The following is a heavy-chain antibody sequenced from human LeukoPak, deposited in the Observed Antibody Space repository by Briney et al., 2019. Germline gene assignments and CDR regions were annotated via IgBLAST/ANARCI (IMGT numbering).Heavy chain of an antibody. Sequence: SETLSLTCAVYGGCFSGYYWSWSRQPPGKGLEWIGEINHSGSTNYNPSLKSRVTISVDTSKIQFSLKLSSVTAADTAVYYCARLPGDIDGDWGQGTLVTVSS. CDR3: ARLPGDIDGD. D-gene: IGHD3-10*01. V-gene: IGHV4-34*01. CDR1: GGCFSGYY. J-gene: IGHJ4*02. CDR2: INHSGST.